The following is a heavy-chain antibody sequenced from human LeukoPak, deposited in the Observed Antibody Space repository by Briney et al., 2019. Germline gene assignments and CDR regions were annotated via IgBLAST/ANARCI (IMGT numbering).Heavy chain of an antibody. V-gene: IGHV3-7*01. CDR1: GFTFSNAW. CDR3: ARPKLSSGWYRAFDI. J-gene: IGHJ3*02. CDR2: IKQDGSEK. D-gene: IGHD6-19*01. Sequence: GGSLRLSCAASGFTFSNAWMSWVRQAPGKGLEWVANIKQDGSEKYYVDSVKGRFTISRDNAKNSLYLQMNSLRAEDTAVYYCARPKLSSGWYRAFDIWGQGTMVTVSS.